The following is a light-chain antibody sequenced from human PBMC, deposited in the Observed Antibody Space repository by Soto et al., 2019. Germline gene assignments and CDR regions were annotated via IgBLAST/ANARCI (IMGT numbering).Light chain of an antibody. CDR3: QQYNNWWT. J-gene: IGKJ1*01. Sequence: EIVLTQSPATLSLSPGERATLSCRASQSVSSYLAWYQQKPGQAPRLVIYEASNRATGIPARFSGSGSGTEFTLTVSSLQSEDFAVYYCQQYNNWWTFGQGTKVDIK. CDR2: EAS. V-gene: IGKV3D-15*01. CDR1: QSVSSY.